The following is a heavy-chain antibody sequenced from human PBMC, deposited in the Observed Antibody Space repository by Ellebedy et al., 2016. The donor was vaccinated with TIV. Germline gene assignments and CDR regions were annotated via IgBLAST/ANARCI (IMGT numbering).Heavy chain of an antibody. CDR1: GFTFSDHY. J-gene: IGHJ4*02. CDR3: ARDSIDYCDNDCYYYFDN. CDR2: ISNTSTYA. V-gene: IGHV3-11*06. D-gene: IGHD4-17*01. Sequence: PGGSLRLSCVASGFTFSDHYMSWVRQAPGRGLEWVSSISNTSTYADYGDSVKGRFTVSRDNAKNSLYLQMHSLRSEDTAVYYCARDSIDYCDNDCYYYFDNWGQGALVTVSS.